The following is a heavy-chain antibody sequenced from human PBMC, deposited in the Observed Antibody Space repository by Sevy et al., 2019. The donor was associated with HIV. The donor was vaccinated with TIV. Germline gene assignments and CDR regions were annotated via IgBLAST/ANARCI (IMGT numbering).Heavy chain of an antibody. CDR1: GGSISPYY. Sequence: SETLSLTCTVSGGSISPYYWSWIRQPPGRGLEWIGYIHYSGSTNYNPSLNSRVTISVDTSKNQFSLKLSSVTAADTAVYYCARGNGANLPLDYWGQGTLVTVSS. V-gene: IGHV4-59*01. D-gene: IGHD2-8*01. J-gene: IGHJ4*02. CDR2: IHYSGST. CDR3: ARGNGANLPLDY.